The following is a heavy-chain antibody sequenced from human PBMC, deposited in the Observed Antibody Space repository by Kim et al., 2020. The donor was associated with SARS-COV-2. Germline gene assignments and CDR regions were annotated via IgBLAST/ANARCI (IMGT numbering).Heavy chain of an antibody. V-gene: IGHV3-73*01. CDR3: VSGYPRYFDL. CDR1: GFTLSDCE. D-gene: IGHD5-18*01. Sequence: GGSLRLSCAASGFTLSDCEVHWVRQALEKGLEWVGRLKRKANSKATGYAASVEDRFIVSRDDSKNTAYLQMNSLKTEDTVVYYCVSGYPRYFDLCGRGTLLTVSS. CDR2: LKRKANSKAT. J-gene: IGHJ2*01.